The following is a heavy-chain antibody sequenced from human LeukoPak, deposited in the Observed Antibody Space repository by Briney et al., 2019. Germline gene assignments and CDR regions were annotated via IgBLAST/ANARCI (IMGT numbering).Heavy chain of an antibody. CDR2: IYPKTGGT. J-gene: IGHJ4*02. CDR3: ARTRAMVTDFDY. Sequence: ASVKVSCKASGYTFTGYYLHWVRQAPGQGLEWMGWIYPKTGGTSYAQKFQGRVTMTRDTSISTAYMELSRLRSDDTAVYYCARTRAMVTDFDYWGQGTLVTVSS. D-gene: IGHD5-18*01. V-gene: IGHV1-2*02. CDR1: GYTFTGYY.